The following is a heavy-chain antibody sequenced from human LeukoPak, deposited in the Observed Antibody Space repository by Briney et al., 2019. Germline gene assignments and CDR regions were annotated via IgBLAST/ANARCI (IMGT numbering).Heavy chain of an antibody. Sequence: GGSLRLSCAASGFSFSTYAMHCVRPAQGKGLEWVAVVSHDTRTKYYTDSLKGRFTISRDNSKNTLYLQMNGLRTDDTAVYYCARAIVGTENFAYWGQGTLVAVSS. CDR3: ARAIVGTENFAY. CDR1: GFSFSTYA. V-gene: IGHV3-30*10. CDR2: VSHDTRTK. J-gene: IGHJ4*02. D-gene: IGHD5-12*01.